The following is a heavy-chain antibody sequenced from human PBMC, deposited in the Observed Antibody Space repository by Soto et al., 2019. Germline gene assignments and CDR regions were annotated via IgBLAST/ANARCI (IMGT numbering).Heavy chain of an antibody. D-gene: IGHD3-10*01. CDR3: ARAVTWGLDV. CDR1: GFTFSLYS. V-gene: IGHV3-48*02. CDR2: ISRSSTGI. J-gene: IGHJ6*01. Sequence: EVQLVESGGGLVQPGGSLRLSCAASGFTFSLYSMSWVRQAPGKGLEWVSYISRSSTGIHYADSVKGRFTISRDDVTNSMHMQMNSLRDGDTAVYYCARAVTWGLDVWGQGTTVSISS.